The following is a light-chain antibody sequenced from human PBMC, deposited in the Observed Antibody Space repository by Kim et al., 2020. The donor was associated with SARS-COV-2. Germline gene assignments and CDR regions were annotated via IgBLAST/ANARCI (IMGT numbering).Light chain of an antibody. V-gene: IGLV1-36*01. CDR2: RNN. CDR3: AAWDDRLNGPV. CDR1: SSNIETNP. J-gene: IGLJ3*02. Sequence: SVLTQPPSVSEAPRQRVTISCSGSSSNIETNPVNWYQQLPGTAPKLLIYRNNQRPSGVSDRFSGSKSGTSASLAISGLQSEDEADYYCAAWDDRLNGPVFGGGTQLTVL.